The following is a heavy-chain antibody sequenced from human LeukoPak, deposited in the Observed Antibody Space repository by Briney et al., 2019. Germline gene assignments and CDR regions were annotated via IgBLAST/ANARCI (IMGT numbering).Heavy chain of an antibody. J-gene: IGHJ4*02. CDR2: ISSSSSYI. CDR1: GFTFSSYA. Sequence: GGSLRLSCAASGFTFSSYAMSWVRQAPGKGLEWVSSISSSSSYIYYADSVKGRFTISRDNAKNSLYLQMNSLRAEDTAVYYCARGSSWSPHFDYWGQGTLVTVSS. D-gene: IGHD6-13*01. V-gene: IGHV3-21*01. CDR3: ARGSSWSPHFDY.